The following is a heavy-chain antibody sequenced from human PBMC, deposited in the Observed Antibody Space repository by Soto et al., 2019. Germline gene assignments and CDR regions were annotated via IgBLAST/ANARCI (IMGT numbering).Heavy chain of an antibody. CDR2: ISASGGGT. J-gene: IGHJ6*02. Sequence: VQMLASGGGLVQPGGSLRLSCAASGFTFNNYAMIWVRQAPGKGLEWVSAISASGGGTYYADSVKGRFTISRDNSKNTLSLQLNSWRPEDTAVYYCAKGGDRRLYYDALDVWGQGTTVTVSS. CDR1: GFTFNNYA. D-gene: IGHD3-3*01. V-gene: IGHV3-23*01. CDR3: AKGGDRRLYYDALDV.